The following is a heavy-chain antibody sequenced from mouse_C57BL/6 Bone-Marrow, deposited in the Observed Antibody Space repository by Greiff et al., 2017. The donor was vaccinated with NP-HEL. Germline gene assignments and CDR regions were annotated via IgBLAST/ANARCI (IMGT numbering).Heavy chain of an antibody. J-gene: IGHJ2*01. CDR1: GFNFSSYA. Sequence: EVQVVESGGGLVKPGGSLKLSCAASGFNFSSYAMPWVRQTPEKRLEWVATISDGGSYTYYPDNVKGTFTISRDNAKNNLYLHISHLKSEDTAMYYCARDNQMYFDYWGQGTTLTVSS. CDR2: ISDGGSYT. V-gene: IGHV5-4*01. CDR3: ARDNQMYFDY.